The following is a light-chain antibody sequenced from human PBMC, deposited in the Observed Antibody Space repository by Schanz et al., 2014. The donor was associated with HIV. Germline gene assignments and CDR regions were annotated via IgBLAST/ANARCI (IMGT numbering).Light chain of an antibody. J-gene: IGLJ3*02. V-gene: IGLV2-14*03. CDR1: SSDIGRYNY. Sequence: QSALTQPASVSGSPGQSITISCTGTSSDIGRYNYVSWCQQHPGKAPKLMIYDVSSRPSGVSNRFSGSKSGNTASLTISGLQADDEADYYCCSYAGSSTWVFGGGTKLTVL. CDR2: DVS. CDR3: CSYAGSSTWV.